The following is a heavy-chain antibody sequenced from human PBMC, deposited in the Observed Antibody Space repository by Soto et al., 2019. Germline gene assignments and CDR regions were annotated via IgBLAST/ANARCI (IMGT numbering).Heavy chain of an antibody. CDR3: AKDPSTGSADF. CDR2: IHREGTNT. J-gene: IGHJ4*02. Sequence: LSYAASRFSVSDYGMTWFHQAPGKGLEWVSTIHREGTNTHYADSVKGRFTISRDNSKDTLYLEMNSLRAEDTAIYFCAKDPSTGSADFWGQGTLVTVSS. D-gene: IGHD3-9*01. V-gene: IGHV3-23*01. CDR1: RFSVSDYG.